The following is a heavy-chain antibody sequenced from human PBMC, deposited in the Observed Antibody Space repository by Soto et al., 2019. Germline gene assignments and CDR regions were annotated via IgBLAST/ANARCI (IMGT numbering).Heavy chain of an antibody. Sequence: QVQLVQAGAEVKKPGSSVKVSCKASGGTFRNYAFSWVRQAPGQGLEWMGEVIPIFGTTPYAQKFQGRVTITADESTNTAYMELSSLRSEDTDVYYCARRFIQDYGGTHASVYIWGQGTMVTVSS. CDR2: VIPIFGTT. CDR1: GGTFRNYA. CDR3: ARRFIQDYGGTHASVYI. V-gene: IGHV1-69*01. D-gene: IGHD4-17*01. J-gene: IGHJ3*02.